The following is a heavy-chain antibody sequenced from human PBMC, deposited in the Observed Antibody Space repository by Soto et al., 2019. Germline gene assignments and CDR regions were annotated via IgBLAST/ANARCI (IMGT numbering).Heavy chain of an antibody. J-gene: IGHJ4*02. CDR1: GFAFSSYW. V-gene: IGHV3-74*01. CDR2: INSDGSRI. CDR3: ARDKDWAFDY. D-gene: IGHD3-9*01. Sequence: PGGSLRLSCVASGFAFSSYWMHWVRQAPGKGPVWVSRINSDGSRITYADFVKDRFTISRDNAKNSLFLLMSSLRAEDTAVYYCARDKDWAFDYWGQGTQVTVSS.